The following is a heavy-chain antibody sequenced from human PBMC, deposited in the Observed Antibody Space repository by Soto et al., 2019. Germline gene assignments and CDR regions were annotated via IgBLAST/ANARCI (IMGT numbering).Heavy chain of an antibody. Sequence: GGSLRLSCAASGFTFSSYGMPWVRQAPGKGLEWVAVISYDGSNKYYADSVKGRFPISRDNSKNTLYRQMNSVIAENTAVYDWAKDPRARYYESSGYSYHYAGLFDYWGQGSLVTVSS. CDR1: GFTFSSYG. V-gene: IGHV3-30*18. J-gene: IGHJ4*02. CDR2: ISYDGSNK. D-gene: IGHD3-22*01. CDR3: AKDPRARYYESSGYSYHYAGLFDY.